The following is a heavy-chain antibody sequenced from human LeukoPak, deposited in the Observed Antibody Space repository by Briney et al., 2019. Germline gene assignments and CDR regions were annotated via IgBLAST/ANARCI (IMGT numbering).Heavy chain of an antibody. D-gene: IGHD5-24*01. V-gene: IGHV3-30*04. J-gene: IGHJ4*02. CDR1: GVIFSSYA. CDR3: ARDPEMATIPKYYFDY. CDR2: ISYDGSNK. Sequence: PGGSLRLSCAPSGVIFSSYAMLGVRQAPGKGLEGVALISYDGSNKYYADSVKGRFTISRDNSKNTLYLQMNSLRAEDTAVYYCARDPEMATIPKYYFDYWGQGTLVTVSS.